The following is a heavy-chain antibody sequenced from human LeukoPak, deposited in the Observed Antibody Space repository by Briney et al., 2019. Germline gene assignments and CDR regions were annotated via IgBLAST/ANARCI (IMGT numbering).Heavy chain of an antibody. J-gene: IGHJ6*03. CDR3: ASGKETTAHYYYYMDV. Sequence: GASVKVSCKASGGTFSSYAISWVRQAPGQGLEWMGGIIPIFGTASYAQKFQGRVTITTDESTSTAYMELSSLRSEDTAVYYCASGKETTAHYYYYMDVWGKGTTVTVSS. D-gene: IGHD4-17*01. V-gene: IGHV1-69*05. CDR1: GGTFSSYA. CDR2: IIPIFGTA.